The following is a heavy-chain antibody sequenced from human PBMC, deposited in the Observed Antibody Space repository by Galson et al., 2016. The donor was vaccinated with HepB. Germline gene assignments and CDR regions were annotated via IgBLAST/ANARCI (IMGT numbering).Heavy chain of an antibody. J-gene: IGHJ4*02. V-gene: IGHV3-23*01. Sequence: SLRLSCAGSGFFFNNYTMSWVRQAPGKGLEWVSAISATGDTTYYADSVKGPFTIARDNSKNTLYLQMNSLRGEDTAVYYCAKGGTLRSGWRGPDYWGQGTLVTVSS. CDR3: AKGGTLRSGWRGPDY. CDR2: ISATGDTT. CDR1: GFFFNNYT. D-gene: IGHD3-16*01.